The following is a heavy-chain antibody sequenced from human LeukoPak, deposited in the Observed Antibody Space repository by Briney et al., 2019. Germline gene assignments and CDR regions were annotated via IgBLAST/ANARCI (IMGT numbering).Heavy chain of an antibody. CDR2: SYYSGTT. CDR1: GGSISSDNYY. D-gene: IGHD5-24*01. CDR3: ATYTGGYSYAFDY. Sequence: SETLSLTCTVSGGSISSDNYYWSWIRQHPGKGLEWIGYSYYSGTTYYNPSLKSRVTISVDTSKNQFSLKLSSVTAADTAIYYCATYTGGYSYAFDYWGQGTLVMVSS. J-gene: IGHJ4*02. V-gene: IGHV4-31*03.